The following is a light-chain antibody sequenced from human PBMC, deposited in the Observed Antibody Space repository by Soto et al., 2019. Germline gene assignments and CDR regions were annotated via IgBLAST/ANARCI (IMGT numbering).Light chain of an antibody. V-gene: IGLV2-23*02. J-gene: IGLJ1*01. CDR3: CSYAGSGTPYV. CDR2: EVS. Sequence: QSALTQPASVSGSPGQSITIPCTGTTSDVGSYSLVSWYQQHPGKVPKLLIYEVSKRPSGVSNRFSGSKSANTASLTISGLQAEDEADYYCCSYAGSGTPYVFGTGTKVTVL. CDR1: TSDVGSYSL.